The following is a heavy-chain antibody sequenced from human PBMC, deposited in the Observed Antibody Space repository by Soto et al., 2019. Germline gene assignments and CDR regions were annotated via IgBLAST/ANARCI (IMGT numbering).Heavy chain of an antibody. J-gene: IGHJ5*02. CDR3: ATVATNSYNWLDP. D-gene: IGHD5-12*01. V-gene: IGHV3-74*01. CDR1: GFTFSTFW. CDR2: INSDGSKT. Sequence: GGSLRLSCAASGFTFSTFWMHWVRQAPGKGLVWVSRINSDGSKTTYAASVKGRFTIPRDNAKNTVYLQMDSLRAEDTAVYYCATVATNSYNWLDPWGQGTLVTVSS.